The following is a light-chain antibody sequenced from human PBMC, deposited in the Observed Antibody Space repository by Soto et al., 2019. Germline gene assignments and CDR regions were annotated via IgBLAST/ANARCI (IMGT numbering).Light chain of an antibody. V-gene: IGKV1-27*01. Sequence: DIQMTQSPSSLSASVLERVTMTCLASQGISTYLVWYQQKPGTVPKLLIYAASTLQSGVSSRFSGSGSGTDFTLTISSLQPEDVATYYCQNYNGAPWTFGQGTKVDIK. CDR2: AAS. CDR3: QNYNGAPWT. J-gene: IGKJ1*01. CDR1: QGISTY.